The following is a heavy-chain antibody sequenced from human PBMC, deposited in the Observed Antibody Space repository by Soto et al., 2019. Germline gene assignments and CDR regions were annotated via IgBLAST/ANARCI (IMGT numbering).Heavy chain of an antibody. Sequence: ASVKVSCKASGYTFTSYDINWVRQATGQGLEWMGWMNPNSGKTSYAQKFQGRVTITRDTSISTAYMELSSLRSEDTAVYYCARVEVVYSYDSSGMGSFDIWGQGTMVTVSS. V-gene: IGHV1-8*01. J-gene: IGHJ3*02. CDR3: ARVEVVYSYDSSGMGSFDI. CDR1: GYTFTSYD. CDR2: MNPNSGKT. D-gene: IGHD3-22*01.